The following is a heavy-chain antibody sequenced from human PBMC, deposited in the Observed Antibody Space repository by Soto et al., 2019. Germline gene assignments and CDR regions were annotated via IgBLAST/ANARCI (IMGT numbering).Heavy chain of an antibody. Sequence: QVQLVESGGGVVQPGRSLRLSCAASGFTFSSYGMHWVRQAPGKGLEWVAVIWYDGSNKYYADSVKGRFTISRDNSKTTLYLQMNSLRAEDTAVYYCARVGSSSWYLDYWGQGTLVTVSS. CDR2: IWYDGSNK. D-gene: IGHD6-13*01. CDR1: GFTFSSYG. CDR3: ARVGSSSWYLDY. V-gene: IGHV3-33*01. J-gene: IGHJ4*02.